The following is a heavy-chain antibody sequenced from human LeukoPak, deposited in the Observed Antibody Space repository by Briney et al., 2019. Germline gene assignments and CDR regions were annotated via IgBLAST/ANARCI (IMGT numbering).Heavy chain of an antibody. CDR2: ISGSGGST. CDR3: AKEYSSSAPGEEHYYYYYMDV. V-gene: IGHV3-23*01. Sequence: GGSLRLSCAASGFTFSSYAMSWVRQAPGKGLEWVSAISGSGGSTYYADSVKGRFTISRDNSKNTLYLQMNSLRAQDTAVYYCAKEYSSSAPGEEHYYYYYMDVWGKGTTVTVSS. CDR1: GFTFSSYA. D-gene: IGHD6-13*01. J-gene: IGHJ6*03.